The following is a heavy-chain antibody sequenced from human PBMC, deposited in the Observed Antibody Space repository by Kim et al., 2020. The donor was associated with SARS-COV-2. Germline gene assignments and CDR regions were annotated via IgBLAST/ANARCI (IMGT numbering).Heavy chain of an antibody. J-gene: IGHJ4*02. D-gene: IGHD6-13*01. CDR2: IIPIFGTA. Sequence: SVKVSCKASGGTFSSYAISWVRQAPGQGLEWMGGIIPIFGTANYAQKFQGRVTITADESTSTAYMELSSLRSEDTAVYYCATSTKIQLAAAGQGGFDYWGQGTLVTVSS. V-gene: IGHV1-69*13. CDR1: GGTFSSYA. CDR3: ATSTKIQLAAAGQGGFDY.